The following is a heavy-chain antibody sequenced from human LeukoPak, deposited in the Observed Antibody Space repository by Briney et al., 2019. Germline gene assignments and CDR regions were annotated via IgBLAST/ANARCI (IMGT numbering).Heavy chain of an antibody. V-gene: IGHV1-69*13. CDR1: GGTFSSYA. J-gene: IGHJ4*02. CDR3: AKLEYSSGYLDY. Sequence: GASVKVSSKASGGTFSSYAISWVRQAPGQGLEWMGGIIPIFGTANYAQKFQGRVTITADESTSTAYMELSSLRSEDTAVYYCAKLEYSSGYLDYWGQGTLVTVSS. CDR2: IIPIFGTA. D-gene: IGHD6-19*01.